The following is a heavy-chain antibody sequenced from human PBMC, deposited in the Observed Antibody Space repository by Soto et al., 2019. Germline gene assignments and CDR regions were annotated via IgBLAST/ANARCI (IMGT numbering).Heavy chain of an antibody. V-gene: IGHV1-8*01. D-gene: IGHD5-18*01. CDR3: ARDTSGYNGY. CDR1: GYTFTSYD. CDR2: MNPNSGNT. J-gene: IGHJ4*02. Sequence: QVQLVQSGAEVKKPGASVKVSCKASGYTFTSYDINWVRRAAGQGLEWMGWMNPNSGNTDYAQKFQGRVTMTRNTSISTAYMELSSLRAEVTAVYYCARDTSGYNGYWGQGTLVSVSS.